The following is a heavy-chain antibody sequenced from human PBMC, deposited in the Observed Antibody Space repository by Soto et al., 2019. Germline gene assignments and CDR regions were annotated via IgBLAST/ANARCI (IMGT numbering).Heavy chain of an antibody. CDR1: GFTFSSYA. D-gene: IGHD3-16*02. CDR3: AKEVGARRLGELSWFDY. V-gene: IGHV3-23*01. CDR2: ISGSGGST. Sequence: EVQLLESGGGLVQPGGSLRLSCAASGFTFSSYAMSWVRQAPGRGLEWVSAISGSGGSTYYADSVKGRFTISRDNSENPLELQMKSLRAEDMAVYYCAKEVGARRLGELSWFDYWGQGTLVTVSS. J-gene: IGHJ4*02.